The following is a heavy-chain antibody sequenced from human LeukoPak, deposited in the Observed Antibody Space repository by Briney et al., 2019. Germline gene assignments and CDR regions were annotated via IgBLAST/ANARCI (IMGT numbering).Heavy chain of an antibody. CDR3: ARDLTYCGGDCYPDAFDI. J-gene: IGHJ3*02. V-gene: IGHV3-33*08. D-gene: IGHD2-21*02. CDR1: GFTFSSYG. Sequence: GGSLRLSCAASGFTFSSYGMRWVSQAPGKGLEWVAVIWYDGSNKYYADSVKGRFTISRDNSKNTLYLQMNSLRAEDTAVYYCARDLTYCGGDCYPDAFDIWGQGTMVTVSS. CDR2: IWYDGSNK.